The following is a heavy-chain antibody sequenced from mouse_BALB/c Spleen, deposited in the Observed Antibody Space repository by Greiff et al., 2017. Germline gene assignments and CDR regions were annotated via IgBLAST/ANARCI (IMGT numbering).Heavy chain of an antibody. CDR1: GFTFSSYG. CDR3: ARRGKYYAMDY. CDR2: ISSGGSYT. Sequence: EVHLVESGGDLVKPGGSLKLSCAASGFTFSSYGMSWVRQTPDKRLEWVATISSGGSYTYYPDSVKGRFTISRDNAKNTLYLQMSSLKSEDTAMYYCARRGKYYAMDYWGQGTSVTVSS. J-gene: IGHJ4*01. V-gene: IGHV5-6*01.